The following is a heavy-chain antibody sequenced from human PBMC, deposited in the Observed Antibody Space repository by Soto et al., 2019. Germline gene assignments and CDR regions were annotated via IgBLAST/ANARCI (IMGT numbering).Heavy chain of an antibody. Sequence: SETLSLTCTVSGGSISSYYWSWIRQPPGKGLEWIGYIYYSGSTNYNPSLKSRVTISVDTSKNQFSLKLSSVTAADTAVYYCARVASDWNRDAFDIWGQGTMVT. V-gene: IGHV4-59*01. J-gene: IGHJ3*02. CDR2: IYYSGST. CDR3: ARVASDWNRDAFDI. D-gene: IGHD1-1*01. CDR1: GGSISSYY.